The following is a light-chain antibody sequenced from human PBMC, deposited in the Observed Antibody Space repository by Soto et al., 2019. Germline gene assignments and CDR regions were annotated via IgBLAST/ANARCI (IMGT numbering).Light chain of an antibody. J-gene: IGKJ2*01. CDR1: QSVSSN. CDR3: QQYNNWPPYT. Sequence: EIVMTQSPATLSVSPGERATLSCRASQSVSSNLAWYQQKPGQAPRLLIYGASIRATGIPARFSGSGSGTEFTLTISSLQSEDFADYYCQQYNNWPPYTFGQGTKVEIK. CDR2: GAS. V-gene: IGKV3-15*01.